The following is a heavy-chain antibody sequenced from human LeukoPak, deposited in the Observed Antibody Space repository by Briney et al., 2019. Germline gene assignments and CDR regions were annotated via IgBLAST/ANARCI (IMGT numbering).Heavy chain of an antibody. Sequence: GGSLRLSCAASGFTFSDYYMSWIRQAPGKGLEWVSYISSSNSYTNYADSVKGRFTISRDNAKNSLYLQMNSLRAEDTAVYYCARGPPYSSSWYLDYWGQGTLATVSS. CDR1: GFTFSDYY. CDR3: ARGPPYSSSWYLDY. V-gene: IGHV3-11*06. CDR2: ISSSNSYT. D-gene: IGHD6-13*01. J-gene: IGHJ4*02.